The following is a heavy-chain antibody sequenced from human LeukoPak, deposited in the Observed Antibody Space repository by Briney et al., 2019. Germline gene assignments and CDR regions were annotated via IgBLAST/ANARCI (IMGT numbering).Heavy chain of an antibody. D-gene: IGHD3-10*01. V-gene: IGHV3-30*18. CDR1: GFTFSSYG. J-gene: IGHJ4*02. CDR3: AKQARRAFYYGSGTYAGSHYFDY. Sequence: PGGSLRLSCAASGFTFSSYGMHWVRQAPGKGLEWVATISKDGSNRNYADSVKGRFTISRDNSKNTLYLQMSSLRAEDTAVYYCAKQARRAFYYGSGTYAGSHYFDYWGQGTLVTVSS. CDR2: ISKDGSNR.